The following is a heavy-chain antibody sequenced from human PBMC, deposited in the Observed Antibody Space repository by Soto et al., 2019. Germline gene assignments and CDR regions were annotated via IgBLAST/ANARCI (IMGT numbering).Heavy chain of an antibody. Sequence: QVQLVQSGAEVKKPGSSVKVSCKASGGTFSSYTISWVRQAPGQGLEWMGGIIPIFGTANYAQKFQGRVTITADESTSTSYMELSSLRSEDTAVYYCARDYGSGSYYNRYFDYWGQGTLVTVSS. CDR1: GGTFSSYT. CDR3: ARDYGSGSYYNRYFDY. CDR2: IIPIFGTA. D-gene: IGHD3-10*01. J-gene: IGHJ4*02. V-gene: IGHV1-69*01.